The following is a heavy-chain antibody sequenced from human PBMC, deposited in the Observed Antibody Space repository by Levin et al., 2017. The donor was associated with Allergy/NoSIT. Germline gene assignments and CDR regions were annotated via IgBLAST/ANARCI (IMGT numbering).Heavy chain of an antibody. CDR1: GFIFPNYG. CDR2: ISMSGSSA. J-gene: IGHJ5*02. D-gene: IGHD3-16*01. V-gene: IGHV3-23*01. CDR3: VRGSTSPDR. Sequence: SCAASGFIFPNYGMTWVRQAPGKGLEWVSAISMSGSSADYADSVNGRFTISRDNRRDMLYLQMNSLRPEDTALYLCVRGSTSPDRWGQGTLVSVSS.